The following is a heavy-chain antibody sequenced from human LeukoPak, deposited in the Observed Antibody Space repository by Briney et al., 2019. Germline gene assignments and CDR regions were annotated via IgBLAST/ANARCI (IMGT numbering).Heavy chain of an antibody. Sequence: PSQTLSLTCTVSGGSISSGSYYWSWIRQPAGKGLEWIGRIYTSESTNYNPSLNSRVTISVDTSKNQFSLKLSSVTAADTAVYYCARGGGWYDNWFDPWGQGTLVTVSS. J-gene: IGHJ5*02. CDR3: ARGGGWYDNWFDP. V-gene: IGHV4-61*02. CDR1: GGSISSGSYY. D-gene: IGHD6-19*01. CDR2: IYTSEST.